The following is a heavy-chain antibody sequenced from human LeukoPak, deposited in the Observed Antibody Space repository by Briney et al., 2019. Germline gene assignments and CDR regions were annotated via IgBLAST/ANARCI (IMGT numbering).Heavy chain of an antibody. CDR2: IKQDGSEK. CDR3: VRIVVVPAAMLYYYYYMDV. Sequence: GRSLRLSCAASGFTFSSYWMSWVRQAPGKGLEWVANIKQDGSEKYYVDSVKGRFTISRDNAKNSLYLQMNSLRAEDTAVYYCVRIVVVPAAMLYYYYYMDVWGKGTTVTVSS. V-gene: IGHV3-7*01. D-gene: IGHD2-2*01. CDR1: GFTFSSYW. J-gene: IGHJ6*03.